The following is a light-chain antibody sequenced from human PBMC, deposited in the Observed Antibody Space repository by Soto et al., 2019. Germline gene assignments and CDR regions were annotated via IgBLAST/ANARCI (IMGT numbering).Light chain of an antibody. CDR1: SVDVGGYNY. Sequence: QSVLTQPASVSGSPGQSITISCTGTSVDVGGYNYVSWYQQHPGKAPKLMIYDVSNRPSGVSNRFSGSKSGNTASLTISGLQAEDEADYYCSSYTSSSTLFGTGTKVTV. J-gene: IGLJ1*01. V-gene: IGLV2-14*01. CDR3: SSYTSSSTL. CDR2: DVS.